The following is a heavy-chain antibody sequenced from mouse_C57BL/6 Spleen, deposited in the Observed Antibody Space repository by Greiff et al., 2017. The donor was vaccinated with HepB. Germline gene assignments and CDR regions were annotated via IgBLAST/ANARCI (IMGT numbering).Heavy chain of an antibody. V-gene: IGHV1-4*01. CDR3: AKDSSGQGFDY. CDR1: GYTFTSYT. CDR2: INPSSGYT. D-gene: IGHD3-2*02. J-gene: IGHJ3*01. Sequence: QVQLQQSGAELVRPGASVKMSCKASGYTFTSYTMHWVKQRPGQGLEWIGYINPSSGYTKYNQKFKDKATLTADKSSSTAYMQLSSLTSEDSAVYCCAKDSSGQGFDYWGQGTLVTVSA.